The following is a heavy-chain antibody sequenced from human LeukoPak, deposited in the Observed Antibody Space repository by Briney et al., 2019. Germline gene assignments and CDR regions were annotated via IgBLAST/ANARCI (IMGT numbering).Heavy chain of an antibody. D-gene: IGHD3-3*01. Sequence: GGSLRLSCAASGFTVSSNYMSWVRQAPGKGLEWVSVIYSGGSTYYADSVKGRFTISRDNAKNSLYLQMNSLRAEDTAVYYCARDLSYYDFWSGYYTDYYYMDVWGKGTTVTVSS. V-gene: IGHV3-53*01. CDR2: IYSGGST. CDR3: ARDLSYYDFWSGYYTDYYYMDV. CDR1: GFTVSSNY. J-gene: IGHJ6*03.